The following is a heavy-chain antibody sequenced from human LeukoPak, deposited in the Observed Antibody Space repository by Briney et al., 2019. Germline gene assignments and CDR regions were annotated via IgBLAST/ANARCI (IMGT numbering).Heavy chain of an antibody. CDR2: VKQDGGEK. Sequence: PGGSLRPSCAASRFTFSSYWMSWVRQAPGKGLEWVANVKQDGGEKYYVDSVKGRFTISRDNAKNSLYLQMSSLRADDTAVYYCARIESSGWYGAFDYWGQGMLVTVSS. CDR1: RFTFSSYW. CDR3: ARIESSGWYGAFDY. D-gene: IGHD6-19*01. V-gene: IGHV3-7*03. J-gene: IGHJ4*02.